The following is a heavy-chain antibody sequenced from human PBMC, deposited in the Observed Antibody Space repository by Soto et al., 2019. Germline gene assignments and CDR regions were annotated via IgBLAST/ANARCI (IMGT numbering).Heavy chain of an antibody. J-gene: IGHJ4*02. Sequence: VQLVESGGGVVQPGGSLRLSCAASGFTFSGYGMHWVRQAPGKGLEWVAGIRYDGCYIYYADSVKGRFTISRDNSKKPLYLDMNSLRDEDTAVYYCAREGVGATTVGGYYCFRGQGTLVTVTS. CDR1: GFTFSGYG. V-gene: IGHV3-33*01. CDR3: AREGVGATTVGGYYCF. D-gene: IGHD1-26*01. CDR2: IRYDGCYI.